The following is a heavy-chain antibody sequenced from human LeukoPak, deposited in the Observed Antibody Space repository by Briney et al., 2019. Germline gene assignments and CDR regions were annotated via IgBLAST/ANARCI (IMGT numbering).Heavy chain of an antibody. J-gene: IGHJ6*02. V-gene: IGHV6-1*01. CDR3: ARDDNYYYYGMDV. Sequence: SQTLSLTCAISGDSVSSNSAAWNWIRQSQSRGLEWLGRTYYRSKWYNDYAVSVKSRITITPDTSKNQFSMQLNSVTPEDTAVYYCARDDNYYYYGMDVWGQGTTVTVSS. CDR2: TYYRSKWYN. CDR1: GDSVSSNSAA.